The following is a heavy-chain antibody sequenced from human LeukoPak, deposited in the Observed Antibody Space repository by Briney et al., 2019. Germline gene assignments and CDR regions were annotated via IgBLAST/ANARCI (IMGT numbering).Heavy chain of an antibody. CDR3: ARSFDYVWGRD. J-gene: IGHJ4*02. Sequence: PGGSLRLSCAASGFTVSNCWMSWVRQAPGKGLEWVANMKPDGSEKNYVDSAKGRFTISRDNAKNSLYLQMSSLRAEDTAVYYCARSFDYVWGRDWGQGTLVTVSS. CDR2: MKPDGSEK. CDR1: GFTVSNCW. V-gene: IGHV3-7*01. D-gene: IGHD3-16*01.